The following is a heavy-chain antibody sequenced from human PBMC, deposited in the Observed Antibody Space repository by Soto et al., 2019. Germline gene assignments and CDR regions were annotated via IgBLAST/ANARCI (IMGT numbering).Heavy chain of an antibody. Sequence: GSLRLSCTASEFTFNIYAMNWVRQAPGKGLEWVSAISSSSGATIYYADSVKGRFTISRDNSKNTLFLQMNSLRAEDTAMYYCAQMDMMTTSAFDIWGQGTMVTVSS. D-gene: IGHD2-2*03. V-gene: IGHV3-23*01. CDR2: ISSSSGATI. J-gene: IGHJ3*02. CDR1: EFTFNIYA. CDR3: AQMDMMTTSAFDI.